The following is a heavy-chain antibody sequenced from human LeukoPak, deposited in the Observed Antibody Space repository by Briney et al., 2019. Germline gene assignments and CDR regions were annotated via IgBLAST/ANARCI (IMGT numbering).Heavy chain of an antibody. CDR2: ISYSGST. Sequence: PSETLSLTCTVSGGSISGYYWSWIRQPPGKGLEWVGYISYSGSTNYNPSLKSRVTISVDTSKNQFSLKLSSVTAADTAIYYCARDGWAGSLFAYWGQGTLVTVSS. V-gene: IGHV4-59*01. D-gene: IGHD3/OR15-3a*01. CDR1: GGSISGYY. J-gene: IGHJ4*02. CDR3: ARDGWAGSLFAY.